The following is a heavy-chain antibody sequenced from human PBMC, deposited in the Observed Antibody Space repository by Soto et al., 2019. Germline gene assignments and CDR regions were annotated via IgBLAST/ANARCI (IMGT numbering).Heavy chain of an antibody. CDR1: GFTFSSYE. Sequence: EVLLVESGGGLVQPGGSLRLSCTASGFTFSSYEMNWVRQAPGKGLEWISYISTSGRTIFDAGSVKGRFTISRDSTRNTLFLQMDSLRPEDTAVYYCALQPAHVYEASPKWFDPWGQGTLVIVSS. D-gene: IGHD3-16*01. CDR2: ISTSGRTI. J-gene: IGHJ5*02. V-gene: IGHV3-48*03. CDR3: ALQPAHVYEASPKWFDP.